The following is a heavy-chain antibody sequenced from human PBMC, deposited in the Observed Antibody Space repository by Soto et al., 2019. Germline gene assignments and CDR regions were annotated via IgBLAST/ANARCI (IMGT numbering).Heavy chain of an antibody. J-gene: IGHJ3*02. Sequence: PGGSLRLSCAASGFTFSSYSMNWVRQAPGKGLEWVSSISSSSSYIYYADSVKGRFTISRDNAKNSLYLQMNSLRAEDTAVYYCASLPITMIVVVTIQGDDAFDIWGQGTMVTVSS. CDR3: ASLPITMIVVVTIQGDDAFDI. CDR1: GFTFSSYS. CDR2: ISSSSSYI. V-gene: IGHV3-21*01. D-gene: IGHD3-22*01.